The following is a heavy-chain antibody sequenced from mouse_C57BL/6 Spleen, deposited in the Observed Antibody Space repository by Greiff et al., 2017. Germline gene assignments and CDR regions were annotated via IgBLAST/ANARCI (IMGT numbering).Heavy chain of an antibody. CDR2: TSNGGGST. J-gene: IGHJ3*02. CDR3: ASRDYDE. V-gene: IGHV5-12*01. D-gene: IGHD1-1*01. Sequence: EVMLVESGGGLVQPGGSLKLSCAASGSTFSDYYMYWVRQTPEKRLVWVAYTSNGGGSTYYPDTAIGRFTISRDNAMSTLYLHKSRLKSEDTAMYYCASRDYDEWGQGTLVTVSA. CDR1: GSTFSDYY.